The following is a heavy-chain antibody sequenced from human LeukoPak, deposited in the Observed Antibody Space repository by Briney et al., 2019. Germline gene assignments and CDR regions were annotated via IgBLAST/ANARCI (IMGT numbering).Heavy chain of an antibody. CDR1: GYKFTSYW. CDR3: ARHDLPVGCSSTSCPYGSWFDP. Sequence: GESLKISCKASGYKFTSYWIAWVRQMPGKGLEWMGIIYPVNSDTRYSPSFQGQVTMSVDKSISTAYLQWSSLEASDTAIYYCARHDLPVGCSSTSCPYGSWFDPWGRGTLVTVSS. V-gene: IGHV5-51*01. D-gene: IGHD2-2*01. CDR2: IYPVNSDT. J-gene: IGHJ5*02.